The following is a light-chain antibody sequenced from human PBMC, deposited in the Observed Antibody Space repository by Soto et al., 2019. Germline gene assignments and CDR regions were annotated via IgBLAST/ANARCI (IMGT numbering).Light chain of an antibody. Sequence: QSVLTQPPSASGTPGQRVTISCSGSSSNIGSNTVNWYQQLPGTAPKLLNYSNNQRPSGVPDRFSGSKSGTSASLAISGLQSEDEADYYCAAWDDSLNGLYVFGTGTKLTVL. J-gene: IGLJ1*01. CDR3: AAWDDSLNGLYV. V-gene: IGLV1-44*01. CDR2: SNN. CDR1: SSNIGSNT.